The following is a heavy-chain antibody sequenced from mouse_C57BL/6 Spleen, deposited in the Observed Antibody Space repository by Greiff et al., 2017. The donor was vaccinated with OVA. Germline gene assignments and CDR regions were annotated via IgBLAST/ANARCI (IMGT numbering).Heavy chain of an antibody. CDR2: ISYDGSN. J-gene: IGHJ2*01. D-gene: IGHD3-2*02. CDR1: GYSITSGYY. Sequence: DVKLQESGPGLVKPSQSLSLTCSVTGYSITSGYYWNWIRQFPGNKLEWMGYISYDGSNNYNPSLKNRISITRDTSKNQFFLKLNSVTTEDTATYYCARDQAGIDYWGQGTTLTVSS. V-gene: IGHV3-6*01. CDR3: ARDQAGIDY.